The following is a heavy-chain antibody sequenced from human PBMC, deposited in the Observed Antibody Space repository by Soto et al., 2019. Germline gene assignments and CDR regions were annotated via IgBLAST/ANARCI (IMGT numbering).Heavy chain of an antibody. V-gene: IGHV1-8*01. J-gene: IGHJ4*02. CDR3: ARVVRFFGGHAGY. CDR1: GYTFTEFD. CDR2: MNTNTGNT. Sequence: QVLLVKSGADVKKPGASVKVACKTSGYTFTEFDINWVRQAPGQGLEWMGWMNTNTGNTGYAQKFQCRVTMTRDTSISTAYMELRRLRSEDTAVYYCARVVRFFGGHAGYWGQGTLVTVSS. D-gene: IGHD3-3*01.